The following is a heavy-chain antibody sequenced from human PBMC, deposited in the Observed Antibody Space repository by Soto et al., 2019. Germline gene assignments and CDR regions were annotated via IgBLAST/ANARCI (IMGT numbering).Heavy chain of an antibody. V-gene: IGHV1-3*04. CDR1: GYTFSNYA. J-gene: IGHJ4*02. D-gene: IGHD3-22*01. CDR3: ARGLITTIVVPRGFADS. Sequence: QVQFVQSGADEKKPGASVKVSCKASGYTFSNYAIHWVRQAPGQRLEWMGWINTGNGNTKYYQKFQGRVTISRDTSASTAYMELSSMRSEDTAVYYCARGLITTIVVPRGFADSWGQGTLVTVSS. CDR2: INTGNGNT.